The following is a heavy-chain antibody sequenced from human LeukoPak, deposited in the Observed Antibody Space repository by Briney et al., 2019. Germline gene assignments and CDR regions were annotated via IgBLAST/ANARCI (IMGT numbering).Heavy chain of an antibody. CDR3: ARGRLLWFGELFNGMDV. CDR2: INHSGST. J-gene: IGHJ6*04. Sequence: SWVRQPPGKGLEWIGEINHSGSTNYNPSLKSRVTISVDTSKNQFSLKLSSVTAADTAVYYCARGRLLWFGELFNGMDVWGKGTTVTVSS. D-gene: IGHD3-10*01. V-gene: IGHV4-34*01.